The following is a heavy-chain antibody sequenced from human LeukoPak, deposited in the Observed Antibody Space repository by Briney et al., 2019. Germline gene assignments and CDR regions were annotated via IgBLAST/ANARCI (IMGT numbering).Heavy chain of an antibody. J-gene: IGHJ5*02. Sequence: GGSLRLSCAASGFTSSSYAMSWVRQAPGKGLEWVSAISGSGGSTYYADSVKGRFTISRDNSKNTLYLQMNSLRAEDTAVYYCAKVLGYCSSTSCYTRPGNWFDPWGQGTLVTVSS. V-gene: IGHV3-23*01. CDR2: ISGSGGST. D-gene: IGHD2-2*02. CDR1: GFTSSSYA. CDR3: AKVLGYCSSTSCYTRPGNWFDP.